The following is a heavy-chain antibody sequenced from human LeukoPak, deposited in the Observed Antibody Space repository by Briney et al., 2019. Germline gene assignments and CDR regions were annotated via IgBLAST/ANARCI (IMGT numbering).Heavy chain of an antibody. CDR3: ARGDSYGYFYFDY. CDR1: GGSFSGYY. Sequence: SETLSLTCAVYGGSFSGYYWSWIRQPPGKGLEWIGEINHSGSTNYNPSLKSRVTISVDTSKNQFSLKLSSVTAADTAVYYCARGDSYGYFYFDYWGQGTLVTVSS. V-gene: IGHV4-34*01. D-gene: IGHD5-18*01. J-gene: IGHJ4*02. CDR2: INHSGST.